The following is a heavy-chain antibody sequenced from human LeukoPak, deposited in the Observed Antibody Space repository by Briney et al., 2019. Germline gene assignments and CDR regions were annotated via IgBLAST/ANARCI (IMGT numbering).Heavy chain of an antibody. Sequence: ASVKVSCKASGYTFTSYAMNWVRQAPGQGLEWMGWINPNSGGTNYAQKFQGRVTMTRDTSISTAYMELSRLRSDDTAVYYCARVLDASGYAVPEDAFDIWGQGTMVTVSS. V-gene: IGHV1-2*02. CDR3: ARVLDASGYAVPEDAFDI. CDR1: GYTFTSYA. CDR2: INPNSGGT. D-gene: IGHD5-12*01. J-gene: IGHJ3*02.